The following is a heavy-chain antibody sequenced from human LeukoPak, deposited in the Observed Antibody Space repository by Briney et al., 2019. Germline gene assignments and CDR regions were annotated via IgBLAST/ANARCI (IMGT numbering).Heavy chain of an antibody. CDR1: GFTFSSYA. CDR2: ISGSGDVA. D-gene: IGHD6-13*01. Sequence: PGGSLRLSCSASGFTFSSYAMSWVRLAPGKGLEWISSISGSGDVAFYADSVKGRFTISRDNSKNTLYLIMNGLRAEDTAVFFCAKAAIATSANWYYFGMDVWGQGTTVTVSS. V-gene: IGHV3-23*01. CDR3: AKAAIATSANWYYFGMDV. J-gene: IGHJ6*02.